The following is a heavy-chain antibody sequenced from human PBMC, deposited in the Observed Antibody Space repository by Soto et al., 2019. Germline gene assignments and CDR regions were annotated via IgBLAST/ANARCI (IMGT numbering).Heavy chain of an antibody. D-gene: IGHD3-3*01. J-gene: IGHJ6*02. CDR1: GGTFSSYA. CDR3: ARTYYDFWSGYLTAPFGMDV. V-gene: IGHV1-69*13. Sequence: ASVKVSCKASGGTFSSYAISWVRQAPGQGLEWMGGIIPIFGTANYAQKFQDRVTITADESTSTAYMELSSLRSEDTAVYYCARTYYDFWSGYLTAPFGMDVWGQGTTVTVSS. CDR2: IIPIFGTA.